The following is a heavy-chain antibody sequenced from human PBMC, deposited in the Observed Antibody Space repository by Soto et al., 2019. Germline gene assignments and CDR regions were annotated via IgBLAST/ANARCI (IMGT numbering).Heavy chain of an antibody. V-gene: IGHV1-8*01. D-gene: IGHD5-18*01. CDR1: RYTFTSYD. J-gene: IGHJ6*02. CDR2: MNPNSGNT. CDR3: ASSVDAAIGDYYYGMDV. Sequence: ASVKVSCKASRYTFTSYDINWVRQATGQGLEWMGWMNPNSGNTGYAQKFQGRVTMTRNTSISTAYMELSSLRSEDTAVYYCASSVDAAIGDYYYGMDVWGQGTTVTVSS.